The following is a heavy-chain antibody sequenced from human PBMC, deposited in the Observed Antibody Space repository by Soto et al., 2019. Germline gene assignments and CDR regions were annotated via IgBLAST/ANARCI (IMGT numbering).Heavy chain of an antibody. J-gene: IGHJ4*02. CDR3: ARHGRGSDY. CDR2: IYYNGNT. D-gene: IGHD3-10*01. CDR1: GGSLSSVGYS. Sequence: SETLSLTCTVSGGSLSSVGYSWNWIRQRPGEGLEWIGYIYYNGNTYYNPSLKSRVTISLDTSKNQFSLRLSSVTAADTAVYYCARHGRGSDYWGQGTLVTVSS. V-gene: IGHV4-31*03.